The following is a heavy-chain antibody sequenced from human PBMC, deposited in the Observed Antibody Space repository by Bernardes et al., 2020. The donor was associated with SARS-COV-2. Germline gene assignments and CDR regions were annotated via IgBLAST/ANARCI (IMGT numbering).Heavy chain of an antibody. CDR1: GGSISSSSYY. J-gene: IGHJ6*04. CDR3: ATIILEWLLFSV. CDR2: IYYSGST. Sequence: SETLSLTCTVSGGSISSSSYYWGWIRQPPGKGLEWIGSIYYSGSTYYNPSLKSRVTISVDTSKNQFSLKLSSVTAADTAVYYCATIILEWLLFSVWGKGTTVTVSS. D-gene: IGHD3-3*01. V-gene: IGHV4-39*07.